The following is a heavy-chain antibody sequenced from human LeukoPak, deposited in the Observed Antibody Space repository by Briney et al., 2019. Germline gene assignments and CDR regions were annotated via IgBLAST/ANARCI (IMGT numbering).Heavy chain of an antibody. J-gene: IGHJ4*02. CDR3: ARGVTAGDY. CDR2: LSSSGSDI. CDR1: GFTFSGYT. D-gene: IGHD2-21*02. V-gene: IGHV3-21*01. Sequence: GGSLRLSCAASGFTFSGYTMNWVRQAPAKGLEWVSSLSSSGSDIYYADSVKGRFTISRDNAKNSLYLQMNNLRAEDTALYYCARGVTAGDYWGQGTLVTVSS.